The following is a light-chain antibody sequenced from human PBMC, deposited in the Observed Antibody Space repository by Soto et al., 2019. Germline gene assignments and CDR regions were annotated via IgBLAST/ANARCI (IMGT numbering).Light chain of an antibody. CDR3: VQGTQWPRA. V-gene: IGKV2-30*02. CDR2: KVS. Sequence: DSVLSQSPLSLPVTLGQSASISCRSSQSLVHSDGSTYLNWLQQRPGQSPRRLIYKVSNRDSGVPDRFSGSGSGTDFTLTISRVEAEDVRVYYCVQGTQWPRAFGQGTKVDIK. CDR1: QSLVHSDGSTY. J-gene: IGKJ1*01.